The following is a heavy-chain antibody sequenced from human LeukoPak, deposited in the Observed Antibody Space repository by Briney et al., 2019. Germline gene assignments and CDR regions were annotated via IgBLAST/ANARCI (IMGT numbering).Heavy chain of an antibody. CDR1: GYTFTSYG. V-gene: IGHV1-18*01. J-gene: IGHJ4*02. CDR3: ARARVVSWYYFDY. D-gene: IGHD2-15*01. CDR2: ISAYNGNT. Sequence: ASVKVSCKASGYTFTSYGISWGGQAPGQGLKGRGWISAYNGNTNYAQKLQGRVTLTINTSTSTAYMELRSLRSDDTAVYFCARARVVSWYYFDYWGQGTLVTVSS.